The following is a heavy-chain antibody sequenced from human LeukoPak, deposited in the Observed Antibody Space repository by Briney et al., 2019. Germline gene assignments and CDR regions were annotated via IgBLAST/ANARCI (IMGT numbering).Heavy chain of an antibody. D-gene: IGHD1-26*01. CDR2: ISSTGGNT. V-gene: IGHV3-23*01. CDR3: AKDVRVGGGGMDV. Sequence: GGSLRLSCAASGFTFSTYAMTWVRQAPGKGLEWVSLISSTGGNTYYADSVKGRFTISRDNYKNTLSLQMNSLRAEDTAVYYCAKDVRVGGGGMDVWGQGTPVTVSS. J-gene: IGHJ6*02. CDR1: GFTFSTYA.